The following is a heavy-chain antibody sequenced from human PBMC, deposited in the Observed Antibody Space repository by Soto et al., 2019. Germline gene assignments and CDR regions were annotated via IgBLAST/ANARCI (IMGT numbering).Heavy chain of an antibody. D-gene: IGHD6-13*01. CDR3: ETGGWSSSWDEGGSRIDY. Sequence: EVQLVESGGGLVQPGGSLRLSCAASGFTFSSYDMHWVRQPPGKGLEWVSAIGPAGDTYYPGSVQGRFTISRDNAKNSLYLQVNNLRDEDTAIYYCETGGWSSSWDEGGSRIDYWGQGTLVTVSS. J-gene: IGHJ4*02. CDR2: IGPAGDT. V-gene: IGHV3-13*01. CDR1: GFTFSSYD.